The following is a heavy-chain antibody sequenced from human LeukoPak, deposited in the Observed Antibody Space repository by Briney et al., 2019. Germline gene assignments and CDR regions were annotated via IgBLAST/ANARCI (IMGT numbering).Heavy chain of an antibody. Sequence: SVKVSCKASGGTFSSYTISWVRQAPGQGLEWMGRIIPILGIANYVQKFQGRVTITADKSTSTAYTELSSLRSEDTAVYYCAGDCSSTSCFSSDFDYWGQGTLVTVSS. D-gene: IGHD2-2*01. CDR2: IIPILGIA. J-gene: IGHJ4*02. CDR3: AGDCSSTSCFSSDFDY. V-gene: IGHV1-69*02. CDR1: GGTFSSYT.